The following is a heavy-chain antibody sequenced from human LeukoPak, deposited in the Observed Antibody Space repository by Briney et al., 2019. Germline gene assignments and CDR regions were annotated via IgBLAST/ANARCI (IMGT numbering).Heavy chain of an antibody. CDR3: VRGGSYRITMVRGVTYGFDP. D-gene: IGHD3-10*01. J-gene: IGHJ5*02. V-gene: IGHV4-38-2*02. CDR1: GYSISSGYY. Sequence: SETLSLTCTVSGYSISSGYYWGWIRQPPGKGLEWIGSIYHSGSTYYNPSLKSRVTISVDTSKNQFSLKLSSVTAADTAVYYCVRGGSYRITMVRGVTYGFDPWGQGTLVTVSS. CDR2: IYHSGST.